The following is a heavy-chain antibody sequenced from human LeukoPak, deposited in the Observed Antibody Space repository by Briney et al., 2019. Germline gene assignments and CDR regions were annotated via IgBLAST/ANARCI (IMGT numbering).Heavy chain of an antibody. CDR2: ISGSGGST. J-gene: IGHJ4*02. CDR1: GFTFSSNA. V-gene: IGHV3-23*01. CDR3: AKDLRRSGSYDY. Sequence: GGSLRLSCAASGFTFSSNAMSWVRQAPGKGLEWVSAISGSGGSTYYADSVKGRFTISRDNSKNTLYLQMNSLRAEDTAVYYCAKDLRRSGSYDYWGQGTLVTVSS. D-gene: IGHD1-26*01.